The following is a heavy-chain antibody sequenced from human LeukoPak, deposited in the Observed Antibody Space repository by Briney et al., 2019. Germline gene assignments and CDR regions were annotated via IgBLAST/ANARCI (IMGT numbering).Heavy chain of an antibody. Sequence: GGSLRLSCAASGFTFSSYWMHWVRQAPGKGPVWLARINSDGFSISYADSVKGRFTISRDNAKNTLYLQMNTLRAEDTAMYYCARAVAVAGTDAWGQGTLVTVSS. J-gene: IGHJ5*02. CDR3: ARAVAVAGTDA. CDR1: GFTFSSYW. D-gene: IGHD6-19*01. V-gene: IGHV3-74*03. CDR2: INSDGFSI.